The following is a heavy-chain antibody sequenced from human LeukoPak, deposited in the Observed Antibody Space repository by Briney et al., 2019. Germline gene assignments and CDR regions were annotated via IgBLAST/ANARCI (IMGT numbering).Heavy chain of an antibody. V-gene: IGHV1-24*01. CDR1: GGTFSSYA. D-gene: IGHD1-26*01. CDR3: ATQKWYYYYGMDV. CDR2: FDPEDGET. Sequence: ASVKVSCKASGGTFSSYAISWVRQAPGQGLEWMGGFDPEDGETIYAQKFQGRVTMTEDTSTDTAYMELSSLRSEDTAVYYCATQKWYYYYGMDVWGQGTTVTVSS. J-gene: IGHJ6*02.